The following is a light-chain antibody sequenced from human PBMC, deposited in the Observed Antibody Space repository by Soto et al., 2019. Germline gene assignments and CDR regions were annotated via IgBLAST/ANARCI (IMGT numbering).Light chain of an antibody. J-gene: IGKJ4*01. CDR2: DTF. CDR1: QDISTY. CDR3: QQRSTWPLT. Sequence: IVLTQSPARLSVSPGERATLSGRASQDISTYLAWYQQKPGQAPRLIIYDTFNRVSGVPDRITGSGSGTVFTLTVSNVAPDDSAIYYCQQRSTWPLTFGGGTKVEIK. V-gene: IGKV3-11*01.